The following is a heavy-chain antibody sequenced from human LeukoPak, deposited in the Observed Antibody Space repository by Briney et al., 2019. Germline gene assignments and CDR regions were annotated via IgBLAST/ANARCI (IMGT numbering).Heavy chain of an antibody. CDR3: ARDRVVPAAPSYYYYMDV. Sequence: SETLSLTCTVSGGSISTYYWNWIRQSPGKGLEWIGYVYYNGNTHYNPSLESRVTISVDTSKNQFSLRLTSVTAADTAVYYCARDRVVPAAPSYYYYMDVWGKGTTVTVSS. CDR2: VYYNGNT. V-gene: IGHV4-59*01. D-gene: IGHD2-2*01. J-gene: IGHJ6*03. CDR1: GGSISTYY.